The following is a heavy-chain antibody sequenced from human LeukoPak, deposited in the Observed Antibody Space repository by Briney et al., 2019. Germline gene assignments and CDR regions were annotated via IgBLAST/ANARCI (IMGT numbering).Heavy chain of an antibody. CDR1: GFTFSNYA. D-gene: IGHD6-13*01. J-gene: IGHJ4*02. Sequence: GRSLRLSCAASGFTFSNYAMHWVRQAPGKGLEWVAVISYDGSYKDYADSVKGRFTISKDNSKNTLYLQMNSLRVEDTAVYFCARGQHRIAAPGTGFDYWGQGTLVTVSS. V-gene: IGHV3-30*04. CDR2: ISYDGSYK. CDR3: ARGQHRIAAPGTGFDY.